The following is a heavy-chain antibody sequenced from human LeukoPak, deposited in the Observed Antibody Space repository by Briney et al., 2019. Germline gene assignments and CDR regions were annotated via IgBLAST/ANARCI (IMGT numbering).Heavy chain of an antibody. V-gene: IGHV3-21*01. D-gene: IGHD5-24*01. CDR1: GFTFSSYS. Sequence: GGSLRLSCAASGFTFSSYSMNWVRPAPGKGLEWVSSISSSSSYIYYAASVKGRFTISRDNAKNSLYLQMNSLRAEDTAVYYCARREEMGAFDIWGQGTMVTVSS. CDR2: ISSSSSYI. J-gene: IGHJ3*02. CDR3: ARREEMGAFDI.